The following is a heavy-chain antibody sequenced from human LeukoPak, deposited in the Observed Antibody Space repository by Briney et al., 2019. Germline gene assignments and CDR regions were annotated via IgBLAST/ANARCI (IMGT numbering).Heavy chain of an antibody. CDR3: AREGAWRAPGSALSYYGMDV. V-gene: IGHV1-18*01. CDR2: ISAYNGNT. J-gene: IGHJ6*02. D-gene: IGHD3-16*02. CDR1: GYTFTSYG. Sequence: ASVKVSCKASGYTFTSYGISWVRQAPGQGLEWMGWISAYNGNTNYAQKLQGRVTMTTDTSTSTAYMELRSLRSDDTAVYYCAREGAWRAPGSALSYYGMDVWGQGTTVTVPS.